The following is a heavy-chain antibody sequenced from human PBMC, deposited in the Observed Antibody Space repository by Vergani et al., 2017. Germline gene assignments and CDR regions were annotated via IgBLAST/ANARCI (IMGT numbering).Heavy chain of an antibody. CDR3: AREAPLDGDNDAFDI. CDR1: GFTFSSYE. J-gene: IGHJ3*02. Sequence: EVQLVESGGGLVPPGGSLRLSCAASGFTFSSYEMNWVRQAPGKGLEWVSYISSSGSTIYYADSVKGRFTISRDNAKNSLYLQMNSLRAEDTAVYYCAREAPLDGDNDAFDIWGQGTMVTVSS. D-gene: IGHD4-17*01. CDR2: ISSSGSTI. V-gene: IGHV3-48*03.